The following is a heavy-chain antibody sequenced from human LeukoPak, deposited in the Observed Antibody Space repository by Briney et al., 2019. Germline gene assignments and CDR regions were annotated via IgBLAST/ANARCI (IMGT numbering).Heavy chain of an antibody. CDR1: GFIFSDSA. CDR3: ATDRGWRTSGYCLYYFEY. Sequence: PGGSLRLSCAASGFIFSDSAMNWVRQASGKGLEWVGRIRGKADSYATAYTASMKGRFTVSRDNTMNSLYLQMSSLRAEDTAVYYCATDRGWRTSGYCLYYFEYWGQGTLVTFSS. J-gene: IGHJ4*02. CDR2: IRGKADSYAT. V-gene: IGHV3-73*01. D-gene: IGHD3-22*01.